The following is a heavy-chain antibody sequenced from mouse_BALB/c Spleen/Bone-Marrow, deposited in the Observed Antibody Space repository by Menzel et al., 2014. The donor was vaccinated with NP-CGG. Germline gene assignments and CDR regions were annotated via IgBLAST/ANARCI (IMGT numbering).Heavy chain of an antibody. CDR2: ISYSGTT. D-gene: IGHD2-1*01. V-gene: IGHV3-8*02. CDR1: GDSITSGF. Sequence: VQLQQSGPSVVKPSQTLSLTCSVTGDSITSGFWNWIRKFPGNKLEYMGYISYSGTTYYNPSLKSRISFTRDTSKNXYYLQLISVTTEDTATYFCARWDFGNHYAMDYWGQGTSVTVSS. CDR3: ARWDFGNHYAMDY. J-gene: IGHJ4*01.